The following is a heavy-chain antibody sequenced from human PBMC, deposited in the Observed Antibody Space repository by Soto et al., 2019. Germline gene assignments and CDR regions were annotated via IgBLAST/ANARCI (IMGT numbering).Heavy chain of an antibody. Sequence: EVRLLESGGDFVQPGGSLRLACTASGFTFDTHAMAWVRQAPGKGLEWVTSISATGFSKYHADSVRDRITISRVNSKNTVYLHMNILRAEDTAVYHCAMVSAFDFWSGHFVFGWFDSWGQGTQVTVSS. CDR2: ISATGFSK. J-gene: IGHJ5*01. CDR3: AMVSAFDFWSGHFVFGWFDS. D-gene: IGHD3-3*01. CDR1: GFTFDTHA. V-gene: IGHV3-23*01.